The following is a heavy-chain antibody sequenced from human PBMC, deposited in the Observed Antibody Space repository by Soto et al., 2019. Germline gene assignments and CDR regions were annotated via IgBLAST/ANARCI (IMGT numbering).Heavy chain of an antibody. Sequence: QVQLVESGGGVVQPGRSLRLSCAASGFTFSNNGMHWVRQAPGKGLEWVEVIWYDGINKYYADSVKGRFIISRDNSKNTVYLQMNSLRAEDTAVYYCARDRVQMVDGLDVWGPGTTVTVAS. J-gene: IGHJ6*02. CDR3: ARDRVQMVDGLDV. CDR2: IWYDGINK. CDR1: GFTFSNNG. D-gene: IGHD2-15*01. V-gene: IGHV3-33*01.